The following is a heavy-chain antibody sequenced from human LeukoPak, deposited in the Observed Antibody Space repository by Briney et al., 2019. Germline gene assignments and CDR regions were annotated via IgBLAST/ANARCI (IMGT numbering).Heavy chain of an antibody. V-gene: IGHV3-23*01. CDR1: GFTFSSYA. J-gene: IGHJ5*02. Sequence: GGSLRLSCAASGFTFSSYAMSWVRQAPGKGLEWVSAISGSGGSTYYADSVKGRFTISRDNSKNTLYLQMNSLRAEDRAVYYCARVLIVVVPAAHPAKKPRRTNWFDPWGQGTLVTVSS. D-gene: IGHD2-2*01. CDR2: ISGSGGST. CDR3: ARVLIVVVPAAHPAKKPRRTNWFDP.